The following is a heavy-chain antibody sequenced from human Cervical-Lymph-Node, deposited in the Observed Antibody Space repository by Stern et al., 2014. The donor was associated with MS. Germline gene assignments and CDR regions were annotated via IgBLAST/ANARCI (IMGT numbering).Heavy chain of an antibody. CDR1: GFTFSSHW. V-gene: IGHV3-74*03. Sequence: EVQLLESGGGLVQPGGSLRLSCAASGFTFSSHWMHWVRQAPGKGLVWVSRIYGDGSSTKYADSVKGRFTISRDNAKSTLYLQMNSLRAEDSAVYYCARDAWPAASGPLIDYWGRGTLVTVSS. CDR3: ARDAWPAASGPLIDY. D-gene: IGHD6-13*01. CDR2: IYGDGSST. J-gene: IGHJ4*02.